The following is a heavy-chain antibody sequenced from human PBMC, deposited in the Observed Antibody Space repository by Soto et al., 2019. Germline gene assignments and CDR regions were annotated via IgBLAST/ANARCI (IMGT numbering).Heavy chain of an antibody. CDR2: IYYSGDT. CDR1: GGSISSYY. J-gene: IGHJ4*02. V-gene: IGHV4-59*01. CDR3: ARDTRYGVLDY. Sequence: SETLSLTCTVSGGSISSYYWSWIRQPPGKGLEWIGYIYYSGDTNYNPSLKSRVTISVDTSKNQFSLSLSSLTAADTAVYYCARDTRYGVLDYWGQGTLVTVSS. D-gene: IGHD4-17*01.